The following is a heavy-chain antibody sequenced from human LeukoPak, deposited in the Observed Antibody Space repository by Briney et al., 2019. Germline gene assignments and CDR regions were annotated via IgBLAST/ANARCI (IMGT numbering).Heavy chain of an antibody. J-gene: IGHJ3*02. CDR1: GFTFSSYE. Sequence: PGGSLRLSCAASGFTFSSYEMNWVRQAPGKGLEWVSYISSSGSTIYYADSVKGRFTISRDNAKNSLYLQMNSLRAEDTAVYYCASDAVYYDILTGSQDAFDIWGQGTMVTVSS. D-gene: IGHD3-9*01. CDR2: ISSSGSTI. CDR3: ASDAVYYDILTGSQDAFDI. V-gene: IGHV3-48*03.